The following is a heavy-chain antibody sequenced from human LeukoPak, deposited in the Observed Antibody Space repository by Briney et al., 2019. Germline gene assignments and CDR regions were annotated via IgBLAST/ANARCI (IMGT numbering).Heavy chain of an antibody. CDR1: GGSISSYY. V-gene: IGHV4-59*12. J-gene: IGHJ6*03. CDR3: ARGRKSWLQQRLDNYYYMDV. Sequence: SETLSLTCTVSGGSISSYYWSWIRQPPGEGLEWIGYIYYSGSTNYNPSLKSRVTISVDTSKNQFSLKLSSVTAADTAVYYCARGRKSWLQQRLDNYYYMDVWGKGTTVTVS. CDR2: IYYSGST. D-gene: IGHD6-25*01.